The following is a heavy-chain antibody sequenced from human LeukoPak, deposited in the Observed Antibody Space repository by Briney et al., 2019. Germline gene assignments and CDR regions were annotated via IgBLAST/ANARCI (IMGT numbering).Heavy chain of an antibody. CDR1: GFTLSNYG. D-gene: IGHD6-6*01. J-gene: IGHJ4*02. Sequence: GGSLRLSCAVSGFTLSNYGMSWVRQAPGKGLEWVAGISDSAGGTNYADSVKGRFTISRDNPKNTLYLQMNSLRAEDTAVYYCAREYSSPDAWDYWGQGTLVTVSS. V-gene: IGHV3-23*01. CDR3: AREYSSPDAWDY. CDR2: ISDSAGGT.